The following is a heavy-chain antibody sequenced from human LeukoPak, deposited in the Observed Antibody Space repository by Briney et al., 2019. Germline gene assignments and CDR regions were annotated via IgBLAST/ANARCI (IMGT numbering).Heavy chain of an antibody. CDR3: ARDSGVLKSPHFHWFDP. V-gene: IGHV3-7*01. CDR1: GFTFSSYW. J-gene: IGHJ5*02. D-gene: IGHD3-10*01. Sequence: SGGSLRLSCAASGFTFSSYWMSWVRQAPGKGLEWVANIKQDGSEKYYVDSVKGRFTISRDNAKNSLYLQMNSLRAEDTAVYYCARDSGVLKSPHFHWFDPWGQGTLVTVSS. CDR2: IKQDGSEK.